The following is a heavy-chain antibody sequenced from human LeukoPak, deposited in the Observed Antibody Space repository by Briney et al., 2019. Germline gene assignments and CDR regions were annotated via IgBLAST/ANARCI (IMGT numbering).Heavy chain of an antibody. CDR1: GFTFSSYE. V-gene: IGHV3-48*03. Sequence: GGSLRLSCAASGFTFSSYEMNWVRQAPGKGLEWVSYISSSGSTIYYADSVKGRFTISRDNAKNSLYLQMNSPRAEDTAVYYCARGGYYYYYMDVWGKGTTVTISS. CDR2: ISSSGSTI. CDR3: ARGGYYYYYMDV. J-gene: IGHJ6*03.